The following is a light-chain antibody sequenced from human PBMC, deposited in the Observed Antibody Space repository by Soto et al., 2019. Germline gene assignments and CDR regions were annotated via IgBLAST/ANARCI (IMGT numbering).Light chain of an antibody. CDR3: AAWDDSLSGWL. Sequence: QSVLTQPPSASGTPGQRVTFPCSGGGSNIGSNSVYWYQQLPGTAPKLLIYKNDQRPSGVPDRFSGSKSGTSASLAISGLRSEDEADYYCAAWDDSLSGWLFGGGTKLTVL. CDR1: GSNIGSNS. J-gene: IGLJ3*02. CDR2: KND. V-gene: IGLV1-47*01.